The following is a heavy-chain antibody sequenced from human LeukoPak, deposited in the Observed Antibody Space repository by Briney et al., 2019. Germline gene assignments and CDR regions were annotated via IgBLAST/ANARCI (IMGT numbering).Heavy chain of an antibody. Sequence: GASVKVSCKASGYTFTSYGISWVRQAPGQGLEWMGWISAYNGNTNYAQKLQDRVTMTTDTSTSTAYMELRSLRSDDTAVYYCARDVLYGSGSWQVDVWGKGTTVTISS. CDR1: GYTFTSYG. CDR2: ISAYNGNT. D-gene: IGHD3-10*01. J-gene: IGHJ6*04. CDR3: ARDVLYGSGSWQVDV. V-gene: IGHV1-18*01.